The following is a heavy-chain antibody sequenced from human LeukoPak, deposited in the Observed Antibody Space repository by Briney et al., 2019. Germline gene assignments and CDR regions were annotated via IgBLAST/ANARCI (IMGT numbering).Heavy chain of an antibody. CDR1: GFSVITKY. V-gene: IGHV3-53*01. CDR3: ASLVGTTRAFDY. D-gene: IGHD1-26*01. Sequence: AGGSLRLSCAASGFSVITKYMNWVRQAPGKGLEWVSIIYSGGTTYYGESVEGRFTISRDTSKNSLYLQMNSLRAEDTAVYYCASLVGTTRAFDYWGQGTLVTVSS. CDR2: IYSGGTT. J-gene: IGHJ4*02.